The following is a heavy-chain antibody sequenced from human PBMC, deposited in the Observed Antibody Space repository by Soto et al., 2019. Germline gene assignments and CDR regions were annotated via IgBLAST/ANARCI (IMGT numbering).Heavy chain of an antibody. CDR3: AKDLGKVVPAAILAI. Sequence: SLRLSCAASGFTFSSYAMHWVRQAPGKGLEWVAVISYDGSNKYYADSVKGRFTISRDNSKNTLYLQMNSLRAEDTAVYYCAKDLGKVVPAAILAIWGQGTLVTVSS. CDR2: ISYDGSNK. J-gene: IGHJ4*02. CDR1: GFTFSSYA. V-gene: IGHV3-30-3*01. D-gene: IGHD2-2*02.